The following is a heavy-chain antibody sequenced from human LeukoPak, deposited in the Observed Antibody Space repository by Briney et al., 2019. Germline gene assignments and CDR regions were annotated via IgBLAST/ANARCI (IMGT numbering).Heavy chain of an antibody. CDR3: ARAAEFSSGWYLCDY. J-gene: IGHJ4*02. V-gene: IGHV4-4*07. D-gene: IGHD6-19*01. CDR1: GTSISNYY. CDR2: IYTSGGT. Sequence: SETLSLTCTASGTSISNYYCTWIRQPAGKGLEWIGRIYTSGGTNYNPSLKTRVTMSVDTSKNQVSLKLSSVTAADTAMYYCARAAEFSSGWYLCDYWGQGILVTVSA.